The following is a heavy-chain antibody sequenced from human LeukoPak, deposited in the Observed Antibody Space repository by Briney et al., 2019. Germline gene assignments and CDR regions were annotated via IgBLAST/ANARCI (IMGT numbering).Heavy chain of an antibody. D-gene: IGHD5-12*01. V-gene: IGHV3-23*01. CDR1: GFTFSSYA. CDR3: AKTHYDLLDV. CDR2: MNNGPGAT. Sequence: GGSLRLSCAASGFTFSSYAMSWVRQAPGKGLEWVSAMNNGPGATFYRDSVRGRFTISRDDSKSTLYLQMNSLRAEDTGTYYCAKTHYDLLDVWGQGTTVTVSS. J-gene: IGHJ6*02.